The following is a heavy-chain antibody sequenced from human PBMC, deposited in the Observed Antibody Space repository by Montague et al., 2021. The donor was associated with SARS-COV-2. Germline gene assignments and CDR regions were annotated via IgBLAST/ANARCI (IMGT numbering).Heavy chain of an antibody. Sequence: SETLSLTCSVSGYSISSGYFWGWILQPPGKGLEWIGAIYHGGFTHYNPSLKSRLTMSLDTSKNQFSLRLSSVTAADTAIYYCARAYCGGDCNYLYIWFDSWGQGALVTVSS. CDR1: GYSISSGYF. J-gene: IGHJ5*01. CDR2: IYHGGFT. D-gene: IGHD2-21*01. V-gene: IGHV4-38-2*02. CDR3: ARAYCGGDCNYLYIWFDS.